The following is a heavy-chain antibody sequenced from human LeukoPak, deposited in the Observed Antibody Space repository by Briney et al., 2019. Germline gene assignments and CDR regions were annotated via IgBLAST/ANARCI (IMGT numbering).Heavy chain of an antibody. CDR1: GFTLSTNA. CDR3: AKDHLPFDY. J-gene: IGHJ4*02. V-gene: IGHV3-23*01. CDR2: ISGSGAST. Sequence: GGSLRLSCLTSGFTLSTNAMSWVRQAPGKGLEWISGISGSGASTYYADSVKGRFTISRDDSRNTLYLQMNSLRGDDTAVYYCAKDHLPFDYWGQGTLVTVSS.